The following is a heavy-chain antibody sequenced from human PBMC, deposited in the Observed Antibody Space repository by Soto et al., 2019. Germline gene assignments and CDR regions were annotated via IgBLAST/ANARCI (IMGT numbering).Heavy chain of an antibody. Sequence: SETLSLTCTVSGGSISSSSYYWGWIRQPPGKGLEWIGSIYYSGSTYYNPSLKSRVTISVDTSKNQFSLKLSSVTAADTAVYYCARDIVLVPAALNWFDPWGQGTLVT. J-gene: IGHJ5*02. CDR3: ARDIVLVPAALNWFDP. D-gene: IGHD2-2*01. CDR1: GGSISSSSYY. CDR2: IYYSGST. V-gene: IGHV4-39*02.